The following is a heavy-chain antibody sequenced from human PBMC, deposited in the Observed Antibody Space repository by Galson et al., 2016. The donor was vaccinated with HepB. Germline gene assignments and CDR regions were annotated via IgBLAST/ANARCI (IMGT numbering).Heavy chain of an antibody. CDR1: GGSMSSHY. Sequence: LSLTCAVSGGSMSSHYWSWIRQPPGKGLEWIGHTHHSRDTNYNPSLESRVTMSVDTSKNQFSLKLSSVTAADTAIYYCARDTIYYDPGAWDDVFDIWGQGTMVTVS. D-gene: IGHD3-10*02. V-gene: IGHV4-59*11. CDR3: ARDTIYYDPGAWDDVFDI. J-gene: IGHJ3*02. CDR2: THHSRDT.